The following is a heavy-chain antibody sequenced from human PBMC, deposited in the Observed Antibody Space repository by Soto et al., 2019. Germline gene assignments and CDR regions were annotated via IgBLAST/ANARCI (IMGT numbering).Heavy chain of an antibody. Sequence: SETLSLTCTVSGGSISSGGYYWGWIPQHPGKGLEWIGYIYYSGSTYYNPSLKSRVTISVDTSKNQFSLKLSSVTAADTAVYYCARVPSSGNHFDYWGQGTLVTVSS. D-gene: IGHD3-22*01. V-gene: IGHV4-31*03. CDR2: IYYSGST. J-gene: IGHJ4*02. CDR3: ARVPSSGNHFDY. CDR1: GGSISSGGYY.